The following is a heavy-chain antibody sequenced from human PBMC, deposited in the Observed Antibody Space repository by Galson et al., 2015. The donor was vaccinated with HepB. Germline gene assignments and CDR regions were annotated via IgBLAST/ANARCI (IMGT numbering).Heavy chain of an antibody. V-gene: IGHV3-66*02. CDR2: IYSGGST. J-gene: IGHJ6*02. D-gene: IGHD7-27*01. CDR3: AIRTGDHYYYYGMDV. CDR1: GFTVSSNY. Sequence: SLRLSCAASGFTVSSNYMSWVRQAPGKGLEWVSVIYSGGSTYYADSVKGRFTISRDNSKNALYLQMNSLRAEDTAVYYCAIRTGDHYYYYGMDVWGQGTTVTVSS.